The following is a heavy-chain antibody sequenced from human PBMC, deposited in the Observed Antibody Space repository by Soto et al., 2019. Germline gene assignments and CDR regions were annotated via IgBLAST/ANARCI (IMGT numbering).Heavy chain of an antibody. J-gene: IGHJ6*02. CDR1: GFTLSSYA. V-gene: IGHV3-30-3*01. CDR3: ARDRPDIVLMVYAIRAHGMDV. CDR2: ISYDGSNK. Sequence: PWGALRNPCGGSGFTLSSYAMPLGRQGPGKGLGGVAVISYDGSNKYYADSVKGRFTISRDNSKNTLYLQMNSLRAEDTAVYYCARDRPDIVLMVYAIRAHGMDVWGQGTTVTVSS. D-gene: IGHD2-8*01.